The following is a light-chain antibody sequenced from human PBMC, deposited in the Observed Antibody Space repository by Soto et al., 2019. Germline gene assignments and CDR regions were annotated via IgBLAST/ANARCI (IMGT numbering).Light chain of an antibody. CDR2: GAS. CDR1: QSVRDN. J-gene: IGKJ2*01. CDR3: QQSNNWPYT. Sequence: EIVMTHSPATLSVSPGERATLSCRASQSVRDNLAWYQQTPGQAPRLLIYGASTRATGIPARFSGSGSGTEFTLTINSLQSEDFALYFCQQSNNWPYTFGQGTKLEIK. V-gene: IGKV3-15*01.